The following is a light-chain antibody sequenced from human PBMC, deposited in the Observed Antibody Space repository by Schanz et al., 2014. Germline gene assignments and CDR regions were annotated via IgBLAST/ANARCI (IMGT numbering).Light chain of an antibody. J-gene: IGLJ1*01. Sequence: QSVLTQPASVSGSPGQSITISCTGTSSDVGGYDYVSWYQQHPGKAPKLMIYDVTNRPSGVSNRFSGSKSGNTASLTISGLQAEDEADYYCSSYTPSSTTLYVFGTGTKLIVL. V-gene: IGLV2-14*03. CDR2: DVT. CDR3: SSYTPSSTTLYV. CDR1: SSDVGGYDY.